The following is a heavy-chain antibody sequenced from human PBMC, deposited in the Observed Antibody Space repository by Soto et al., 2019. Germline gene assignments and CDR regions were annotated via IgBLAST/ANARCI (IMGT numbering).Heavy chain of an antibody. J-gene: IGHJ4*02. CDR2: INHSGST. CDR1: GGTFSGYY. D-gene: IGHD3-10*01. V-gene: IGHV4-34*01. CDR3: ASTAAILLWFGELRYYVDF. Sequence: QVHLQQWGAGLLKPSETLSLTCSVYGGTFSGYYWSCIRQPPGKGLEWMGEINHSGSTNDNPSLKIQFTISMTTSKKRYSLKLRSVTAADTAVDYCASTAAILLWFGELRYYVDFWGQVTLVTV.